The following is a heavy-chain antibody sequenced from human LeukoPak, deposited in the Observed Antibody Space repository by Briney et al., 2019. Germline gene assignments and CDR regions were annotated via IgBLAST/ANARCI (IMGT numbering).Heavy chain of an antibody. D-gene: IGHD3-3*01. V-gene: IGHV1-2*02. J-gene: IGHJ3*02. Sequence: ASVKVSCKASGYTFTGYYMHWVRQAPGQGLEWMGWINPNSGGTNYAQTFQGRVTMTRDTSISTAYMELSRLRSDDTAVYYCASNDFWSGYYEAEVSGVDAFDIWGQGTMVTVSS. CDR1: GYTFTGYY. CDR3: ASNDFWSGYYEAEVSGVDAFDI. CDR2: INPNSGGT.